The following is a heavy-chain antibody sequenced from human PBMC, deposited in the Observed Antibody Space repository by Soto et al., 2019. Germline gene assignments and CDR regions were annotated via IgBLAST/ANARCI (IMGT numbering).Heavy chain of an antibody. D-gene: IGHD3-10*01. Sequence: QVQLQESGPGLVKPSGTLSLTCAVSGDSISSSNWWSWVRQPPGKGLEWIGKIYHSGSTNYNPSLKRRVTISVDKSKKQFSLKLSYVTAADTAVYSSARVYLVRGTIIRYFDYWGQGTLVTVSS. J-gene: IGHJ4*02. CDR3: ARVYLVRGTIIRYFDY. V-gene: IGHV4-4*02. CDR1: GDSISSSNW. CDR2: IYHSGST.